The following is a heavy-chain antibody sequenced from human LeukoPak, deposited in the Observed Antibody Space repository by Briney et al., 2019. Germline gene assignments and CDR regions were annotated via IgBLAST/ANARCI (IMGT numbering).Heavy chain of an antibody. CDR2: ISYDGSNK. D-gene: IGHD3-22*01. CDR3: ARENYDSSGYRFDP. V-gene: IGHV3-30-3*01. CDR1: GFTFSSYA. J-gene: IGHJ5*02. Sequence: GGSLRLSCAASGFTFSSYAMHWVRQAPGQGLEWVAVISYDGSNKYYADSVKGRFTISRDNSKNTLYLQMNSLRAEDTAVYYCARENYDSSGYRFDPWGQGTLVTVSS.